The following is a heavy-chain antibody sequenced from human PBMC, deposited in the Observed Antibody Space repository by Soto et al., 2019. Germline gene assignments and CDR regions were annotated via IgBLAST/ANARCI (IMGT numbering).Heavy chain of an antibody. D-gene: IGHD3-10*01. Sequence: GGSLRLSCAASGFSFRSYYINWVRQAPGRGLEWLSSISPSSSFLSYADSVKGRFTISRDNVKNSVNLQMNSLRAEDTAVYYCARVGTDYGSGSPYYSDYWGQGTLVTVS. V-gene: IGHV3-21*06. CDR1: GFSFRSYY. CDR2: ISPSSSFL. J-gene: IGHJ4*02. CDR3: ARVGTDYGSGSPYYSDY.